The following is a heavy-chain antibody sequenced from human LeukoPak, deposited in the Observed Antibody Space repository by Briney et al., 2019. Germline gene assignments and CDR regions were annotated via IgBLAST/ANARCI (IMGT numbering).Heavy chain of an antibody. D-gene: IGHD5-18*01. Sequence: SETLSLTCAVSGGSISSSNWWSWVRQPPGKGLEWIGEIYHSGSTNYNPSLKSRVTISVDKSKNQFSLNMSSVTAADTAVYYCARDIDHTSMVFKSFDYWGQGTLVTVSS. V-gene: IGHV4-4*02. CDR3: ARDIDHTSMVFKSFDY. J-gene: IGHJ4*02. CDR2: IYHSGST. CDR1: GGSISSSNW.